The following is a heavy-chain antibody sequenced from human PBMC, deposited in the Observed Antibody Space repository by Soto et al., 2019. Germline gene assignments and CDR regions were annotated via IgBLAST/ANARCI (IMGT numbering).Heavy chain of an antibody. V-gene: IGHV3-30*04. J-gene: IGHJ4*02. CDR2: TSYDGRVK. CDR3: ARVKSGYSYASNDY. Sequence: QVQLVESGGGVVQPGRSLRLSCAASGYTCSNYAMHWVRQAPGKGLEWVAVTSYDGRVKYYAASVKGRFTISRDNSKNTLYVQMNSLRAEDTAVYYCARVKSGYSYASNDYWGQGTLVSVSS. CDR1: GYTCSNYA. D-gene: IGHD5-18*01.